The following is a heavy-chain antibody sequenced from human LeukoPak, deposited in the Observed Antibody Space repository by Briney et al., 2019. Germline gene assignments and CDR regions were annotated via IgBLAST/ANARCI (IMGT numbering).Heavy chain of an antibody. Sequence: GGSLRLSCAASGFAFSSYAMSWVRQAPGKGLEWVSSISSSSSYIYYADSVEGRFTISRDNAKNSLYLQMNSLRAEDTAVYYCARDFMIDWGQGTLVTVSS. CDR1: GFAFSSYA. J-gene: IGHJ4*02. V-gene: IGHV3-21*01. CDR3: ARDFMID. CDR2: ISSSSSYI. D-gene: IGHD3-22*01.